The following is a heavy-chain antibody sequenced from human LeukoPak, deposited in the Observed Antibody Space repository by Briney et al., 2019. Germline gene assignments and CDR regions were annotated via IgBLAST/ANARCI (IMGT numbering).Heavy chain of an antibody. V-gene: IGHV5-51*01. D-gene: IGHD6-13*01. CDR3: ARPLSAYSSSGGAY. Sequence: KNGESLKISCKGSGYSFNTYWIGWVRQMPGKGLEWMGVIYPGDSDTRYSPSFQGQVTISADKSISTAYLQWNSLKASDTAMYYCARPLSAYSSSGGAYWGQGTVVTVSS. CDR1: GYSFNTYW. J-gene: IGHJ4*02. CDR2: IYPGDSDT.